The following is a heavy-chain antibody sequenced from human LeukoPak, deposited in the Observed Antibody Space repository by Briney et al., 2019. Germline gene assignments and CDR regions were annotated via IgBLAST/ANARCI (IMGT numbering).Heavy chain of an antibody. D-gene: IGHD3-16*01. Sequence: ASVKVSCKASGYTFTGYYMHWVRQAPGQGLEWMGWINPNSGGTSYAQKFQGRVTMTRDTSITTAYMELSRLRSDDTAVYYCARNSLLKTVKNNLGGGYGGQGTLVTVSS. J-gene: IGHJ4*02. V-gene: IGHV1-2*02. CDR2: INPNSGGT. CDR3: ARNSLLKTVKNNLGGGY. CDR1: GYTFTGYY.